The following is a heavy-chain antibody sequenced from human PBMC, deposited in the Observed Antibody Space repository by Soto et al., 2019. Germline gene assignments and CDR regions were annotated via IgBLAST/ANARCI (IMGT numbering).Heavy chain of an antibody. J-gene: IGHJ4*02. V-gene: IGHV4-39*01. D-gene: IGHD3-9*01. CDR3: ARRTRYYDIVTGYYSFDS. CDR2: ICYSGRT. Sequence: QLQLQESGPGLVKPSETLSLTCTVSGGSISSSSYYWGWIRQPPGKGLEWIGSICYSGRTYYNPSLQSRVTTAVDTSKNQFSLDLSSVTAADTAVYYCARRTRYYDIVTGYYSFDSWGQGTLVPVSS. CDR1: GGSISSSSYY.